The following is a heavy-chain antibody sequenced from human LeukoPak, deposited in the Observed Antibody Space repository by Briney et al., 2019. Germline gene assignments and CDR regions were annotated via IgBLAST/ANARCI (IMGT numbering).Heavy chain of an antibody. Sequence: GGSLRLSCAAAGFTFISYDIHWVRQAPGKGLQWVAVMSSDGSIKIYTDSVKGRFTISRDNSKNTLYLEMNSLRVDDTAVYYCARDLVSGAPDYFDSWGQGTLVTVSS. J-gene: IGHJ4*02. CDR1: GFTFISYD. CDR3: ARDLVSGAPDYFDS. D-gene: IGHD1-26*01. CDR2: MSSDGSIK. V-gene: IGHV3-30-3*01.